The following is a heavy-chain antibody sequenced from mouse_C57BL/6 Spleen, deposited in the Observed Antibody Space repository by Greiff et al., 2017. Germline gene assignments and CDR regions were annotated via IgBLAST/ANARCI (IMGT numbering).Heavy chain of an antibody. CDR2: INPSSGYT. V-gene: IGHV1-7*01. D-gene: IGHD4-1*01. Sequence: VQVVESGAELAKPGASVKLSCKASGYTFTSYWMHWVKQRPGQGLEWIGYINPSSGYTKYNQKFKDKATLTADKSSSTAYMQLSILTYEVSAVFYCARSSWDFYYAMDYWGQGTSVTVSS. J-gene: IGHJ4*01. CDR3: ARSSWDFYYAMDY. CDR1: GYTFTSYW.